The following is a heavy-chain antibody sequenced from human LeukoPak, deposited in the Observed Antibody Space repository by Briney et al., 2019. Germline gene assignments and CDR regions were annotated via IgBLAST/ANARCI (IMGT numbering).Heavy chain of an antibody. V-gene: IGHV3-23*01. Sequence: GGSLRLSCAASGFTFSSYAMSWVRHAPGKGLEWVSAISGSGGGTYYADSVKGRFTISRDNSKNTLYLQMNSLRAEDTAVYYCAKSIRGDVGYQWGQGTLVTVSS. CDR1: GFTFSSYA. CDR2: ISGSGGGT. CDR3: AKSIRGDVGYQ. J-gene: IGHJ4*02. D-gene: IGHD2-2*01.